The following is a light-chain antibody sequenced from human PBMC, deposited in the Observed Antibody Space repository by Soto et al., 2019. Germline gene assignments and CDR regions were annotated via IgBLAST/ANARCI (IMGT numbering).Light chain of an antibody. CDR1: SSDVGGYNY. J-gene: IGLJ1*01. Sequence: QSALTQPRSVSGSPGQSVTVSCTGTSSDVGGYNYVSWYQQHPGKAPKRIIYDVTKRPSGVPDRFSGSKSGNTASLTISGLQAEDEAEYSCCSYAGMYNYFFGSGTKLTVL. V-gene: IGLV2-11*01. CDR3: CSYAGMYNYF. CDR2: DVT.